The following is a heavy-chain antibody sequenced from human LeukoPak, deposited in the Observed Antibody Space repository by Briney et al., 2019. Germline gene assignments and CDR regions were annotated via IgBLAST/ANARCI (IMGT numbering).Heavy chain of an antibody. Sequence: ASVKVSCKASGYTFTSYYMHWVRQAPGQGLEWMGIINPSGGSTSYAQKFQGRVTMTRDTSTSTVYMELSSLRSEDTAVYYCARDGITMVRGVITRSFYFDYWGQGTLVTVSS. CDR1: GYTFTSYY. J-gene: IGHJ4*02. CDR2: INPSGGST. V-gene: IGHV1-46*01. CDR3: ARDGITMVRGVITRSFYFDY. D-gene: IGHD3-10*01.